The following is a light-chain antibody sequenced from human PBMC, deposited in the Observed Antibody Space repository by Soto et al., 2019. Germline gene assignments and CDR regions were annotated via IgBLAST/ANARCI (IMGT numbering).Light chain of an antibody. J-gene: IGLJ1*01. CDR2: QDS. V-gene: IGLV3-1*01. CDR1: KLGDKY. Sequence: SYELTQPPSVSVSPGQTASITCSGEKLGDKYACWYQQKPGQSPVLVIYQDSKRPSGIPERFSGSNSGNTATLTISGTHAMDEADYYCQAWDSSAYVFGTGTKLTVL. CDR3: QAWDSSAYV.